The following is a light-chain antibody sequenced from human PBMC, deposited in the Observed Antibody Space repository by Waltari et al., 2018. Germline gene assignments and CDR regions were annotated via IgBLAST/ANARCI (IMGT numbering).Light chain of an antibody. V-gene: IGLV2-23*02. Sequence: QSAPTQPASVSGSPGQSITISCTGTNSDFRWDYLFSWYQQHPDKAPKLIIYDVTERPSGVSDRLSGSKSGNTASLTISGLQAEDEADYYCCSYAGSFTWVFGGGTKLTVL. J-gene: IGLJ3*02. CDR2: DVT. CDR1: NSDFRWDYL. CDR3: CSYAGSFTWV.